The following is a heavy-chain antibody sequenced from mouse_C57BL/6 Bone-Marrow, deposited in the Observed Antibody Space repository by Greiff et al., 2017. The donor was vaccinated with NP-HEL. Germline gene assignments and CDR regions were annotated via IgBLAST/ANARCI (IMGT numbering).Heavy chain of an antibody. V-gene: IGHV1-53*01. CDR2: INPSNGGT. D-gene: IGHD3-3*01. J-gene: IGHJ4*01. Sequence: QVQLQQPGTELVKPGASVKLSCKASGYTFTSYWMHWVKQRPGQGLEWIGNINPSNGGTNYNEKFKSKATLTVDQSSSTAYMQLSSLTSEDSAVDYGARGRDNCYAMDYGGQGTSVTVSA. CDR3: ARGRDNCYAMDY. CDR1: GYTFTSYW.